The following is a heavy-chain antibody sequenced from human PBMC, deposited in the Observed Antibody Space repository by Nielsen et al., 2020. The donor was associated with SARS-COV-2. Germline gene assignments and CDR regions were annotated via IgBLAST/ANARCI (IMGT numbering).Heavy chain of an antibody. CDR2: IYSDGST. Sequence: GGSLRLSCAASGFTVSSNYMSWVRQAPGKGLEWVSVIYSDGSTYYADSVKGRFTISRDNAENSLSLQMNSLRAEDTAVYYCARESVTGTDAFDIWGQGTVVTVSS. V-gene: IGHV3-53*01. CDR3: ARESVTGTDAFDI. CDR1: GFTVSSNY. J-gene: IGHJ3*02. D-gene: IGHD6-19*01.